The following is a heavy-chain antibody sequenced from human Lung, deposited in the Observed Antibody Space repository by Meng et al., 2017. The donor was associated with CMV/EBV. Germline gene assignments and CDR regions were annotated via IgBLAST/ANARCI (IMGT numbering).Heavy chain of an antibody. D-gene: IGHD6-25*01. J-gene: IGHJ6*02. CDR2: ISSSSSFI. Sequence: GGSLRLXCAASGFTFSVYSINWVRQAPGKGLEWVSSISSSSSFIYYADSVKGRFTISRDNAENSLSLQMNGLRAEDTAVYYCARESSGSFVLDVWGQGATVTASS. V-gene: IGHV3-21*01. CDR1: GFTFSVYS. CDR3: ARESSGSFVLDV.